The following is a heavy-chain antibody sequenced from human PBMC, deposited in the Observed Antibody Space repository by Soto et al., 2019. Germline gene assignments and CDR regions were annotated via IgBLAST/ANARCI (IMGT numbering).Heavy chain of an antibody. CDR2: ISYDGNKK. J-gene: IGHJ5*02. CDR3: AKDTGDCSRTNCNPGNNWFGP. CDR1: GFTFSYYG. D-gene: IGHD2-2*01. V-gene: IGHV3-30*18. Sequence: QVQLVESGGGVVQPGRSLRLSCVASGFTFSYYGMHWVRQAPGKGLEWVAIISYDGNKKYYADSVKGRFTISRDNSKNTLYLQMDRLRTDDTATYFCAKDTGDCSRTNCNPGNNWFGPWGQGDLVTVSS.